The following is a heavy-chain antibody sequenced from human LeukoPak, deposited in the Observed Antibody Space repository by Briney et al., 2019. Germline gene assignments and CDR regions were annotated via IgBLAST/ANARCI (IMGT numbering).Heavy chain of an antibody. Sequence: ASVKVSCKASGYTFSDYYIHWVRQAPGQELEWMGWINPDSGGTNYAQKFQGRVTMTRDTSITTVYMELSRLRSDDTAVFYCTREARAGNWFDPWGQGTLVTVSS. CDR3: TREARAGNWFDP. CDR2: INPDSGGT. D-gene: IGHD5-12*01. CDR1: GYTFSDYY. V-gene: IGHV1-2*02. J-gene: IGHJ5*02.